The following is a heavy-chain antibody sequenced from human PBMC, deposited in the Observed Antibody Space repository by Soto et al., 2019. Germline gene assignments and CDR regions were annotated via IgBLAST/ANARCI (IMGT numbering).Heavy chain of an antibody. D-gene: IGHD1-26*01. CDR1: GYTFTSYD. CDR2: MNPNSGNT. J-gene: IGHJ4*02. Sequence: QVQLVQSGAEVKKPGASVKVSCKASGYTFTSYDINWVRQATGQGLEWMGWMNPNSGNTGYAQKFQGRVTMTRNTSISTAYMELSSLRSEDTAMYYCARVSRGEGATTIDYWGQGTLVTVSS. CDR3: ARVSRGEGATTIDY. V-gene: IGHV1-8*01.